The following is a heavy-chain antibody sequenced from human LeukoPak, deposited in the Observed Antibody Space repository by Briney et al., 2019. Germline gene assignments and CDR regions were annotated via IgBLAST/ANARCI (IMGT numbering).Heavy chain of an antibody. CDR3: ARNPRGFGEYYFDY. J-gene: IGHJ4*02. Sequence: ASVKVSCKASGYTFTGYYMHWVRQAPGQGLEWMGWINPNSGGTNYAQKFQGWVTMTRDTSISTAYMELSRLRSDDTAVYYCARNPRGFGEYYFDYWGQGALVTVSS. V-gene: IGHV1-2*04. CDR1: GYTFTGYY. D-gene: IGHD3-10*01. CDR2: INPNSGGT.